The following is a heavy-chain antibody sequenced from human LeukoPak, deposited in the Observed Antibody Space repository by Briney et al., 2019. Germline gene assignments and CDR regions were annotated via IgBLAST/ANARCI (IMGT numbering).Heavy chain of an antibody. Sequence: ASVKVSCKASGYTFTSYYMHWVRQAPGQGLEWMGIINPSGGSTSYAQKFQGRVTMTTDTSTSTAYMELRSLRSDDTAVYYCARVEYSSSWYYYYYYMDVWGKGTTVTVSS. V-gene: IGHV1-46*01. CDR3: ARVEYSSSWYYYYYYMDV. J-gene: IGHJ6*03. CDR2: INPSGGST. CDR1: GYTFTSYY. D-gene: IGHD6-13*01.